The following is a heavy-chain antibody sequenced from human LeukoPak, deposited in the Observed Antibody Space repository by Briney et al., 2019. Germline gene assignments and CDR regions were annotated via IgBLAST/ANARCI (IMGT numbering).Heavy chain of an antibody. Sequence: GGSLRLSCAASGFTFSSYWMHWVRQAPGKGLVWVSRISTDGSSTNSADSVKGRLTISRDNAKNTLYLQMNSLRAEDTAVYYCVREYSSSSGRAFDTWGQGTMVTVSP. D-gene: IGHD6-6*01. CDR2: ISTDGSST. V-gene: IGHV3-74*01. CDR3: VREYSSSSGRAFDT. J-gene: IGHJ3*02. CDR1: GFTFSSYW.